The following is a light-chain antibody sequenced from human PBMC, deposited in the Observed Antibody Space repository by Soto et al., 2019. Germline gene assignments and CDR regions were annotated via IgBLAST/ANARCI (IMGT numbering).Light chain of an antibody. Sequence: DIQMTQSPSSLSASVGDRVTITCRASQSISSYLNWYQQKPGKAPKLLIYAASSLQSGVPSRFSRSGSATDFALTISSLQPEDFATYYCQQRYSTSLTVGPGTKVDSK. CDR3: QQRYSTSLT. CDR2: AAS. V-gene: IGKV1-39*01. J-gene: IGKJ3*01. CDR1: QSISSY.